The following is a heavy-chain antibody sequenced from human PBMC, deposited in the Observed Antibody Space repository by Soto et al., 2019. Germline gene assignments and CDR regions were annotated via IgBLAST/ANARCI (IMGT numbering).Heavy chain of an antibody. J-gene: IGHJ4*02. CDR3: ARQRTTVVTQAYFDH. CDR1: GDAIRSSSYY. D-gene: IGHD2-21*02. V-gene: IGHV4-39*01. CDR2: IYYSGRT. Sequence: ASGALSLTCIVSGDAIRSSSYYLSWIRQPAGKGLEWIGSIYYSGRTYYNPSFKSRVTISIDTSKNQFSLKLSSVTATDTAVYYCARQRTTVVTQAYFDHWGQGALVTV.